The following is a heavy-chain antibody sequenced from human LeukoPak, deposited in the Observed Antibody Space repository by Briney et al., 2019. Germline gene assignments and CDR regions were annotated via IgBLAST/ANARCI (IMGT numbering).Heavy chain of an antibody. V-gene: IGHV3-30-3*01. CDR2: ISYDGSNK. CDR1: GFTFSSYA. J-gene: IGHJ4*02. D-gene: IGHD1-26*01. Sequence: PGRSLRLSCAASGFTFSSYAMRWVRQAPGKGLEWVAVISYDGSNKYYADSVKGRFTISRDNSKNTLYLQMNSLRAEDTAVYYCAAKGNGYTGIYVFAHWGQGTPVTVSS. CDR3: AAKGNGYTGIYVFAH.